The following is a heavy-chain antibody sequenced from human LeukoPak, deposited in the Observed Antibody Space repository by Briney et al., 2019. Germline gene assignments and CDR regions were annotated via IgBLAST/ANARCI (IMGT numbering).Heavy chain of an antibody. CDR3: ARDSETETGWYYYGMDV. D-gene: IGHD1-1*01. J-gene: IGHJ6*02. CDR2: ISSNGGST. CDR1: GFTFSNYA. Sequence: PGGSLRLSCAASGFTFSNYAMHWVRQAPGKGLEYVSAISSNGGSTYYADSVKGRFTISRDNSKNTLYLQIYSLRAEDTAIYYCARDSETETGWYYYGMDVWGQGTTVTVSS. V-gene: IGHV3-64*04.